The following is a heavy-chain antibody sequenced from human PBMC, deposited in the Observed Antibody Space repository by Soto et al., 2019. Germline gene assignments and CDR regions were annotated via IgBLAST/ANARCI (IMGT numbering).Heavy chain of an antibody. CDR2: IYHSGST. D-gene: IGHD1-26*01. J-gene: IGHJ4*02. CDR3: ARAGYSGSYSGYFDY. CDR1: GGSISSGGYS. Sequence: TLSLTCAVSGGSISSGGYSWSWIRQPPGKGLEWIGYIYHSGSTYYNPSLKSRVTISVDRSKNQFSLKLSSVTAADTAVYYCARAGYSGSYSGYFDYWGQGTLVTVSS. V-gene: IGHV4-30-2*01.